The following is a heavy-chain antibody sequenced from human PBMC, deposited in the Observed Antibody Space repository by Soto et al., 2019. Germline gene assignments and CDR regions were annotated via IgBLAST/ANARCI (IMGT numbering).Heavy chain of an antibody. CDR2: IYYSGST. V-gene: IGHV4-59*01. D-gene: IGHD5-12*01. CDR1: GGSISSYY. Sequence: SETLSLTCTVSGGSISSYYWSWIRQPPGKGLEWIGYIYYSGSTNYNPSLKSRVTISVDTSKNQFSLKLSSVTAADTAVYYCERALWRATYFDYWGQGTLVTVSS. J-gene: IGHJ4*02. CDR3: ERALWRATYFDY.